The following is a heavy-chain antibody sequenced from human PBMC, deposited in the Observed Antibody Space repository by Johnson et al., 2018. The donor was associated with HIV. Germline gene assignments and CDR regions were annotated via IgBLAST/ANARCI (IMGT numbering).Heavy chain of an antibody. D-gene: IGHD3-22*01. J-gene: IGHJ3*02. CDR2: INWNGGST. Sequence: EVQLVESGGGLVQPGGSLRLSCAASGFTFDDYGMSWVRQAPGKGLEWVSGINWNGGSTGYADSVKGRFTISRDNAKNSLYLQMNSLRAEDTALYYCAREGITMIVVPTGAVDIWGQGTMVTVSS. CDR1: GFTFDDYG. CDR3: AREGITMIVVPTGAVDI. V-gene: IGHV3-20*04.